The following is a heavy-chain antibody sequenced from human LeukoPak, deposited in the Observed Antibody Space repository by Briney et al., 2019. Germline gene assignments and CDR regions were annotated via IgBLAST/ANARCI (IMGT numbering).Heavy chain of an antibody. Sequence: PSQTLSLTCTVSGGSISSGGYYWSWIRQPPGKGLEWIGYIYHSGSTYYNPSLKSRVTISVDRSKNQFSLKLSSVTAADTAVYYCARGPSLGTTVVGGYYFDYWGQGTLVTVSS. V-gene: IGHV4-30-2*01. CDR1: GGSISSGGYY. CDR2: IYHSGST. CDR3: ARGPSLGTTVVGGYYFDY. D-gene: IGHD4-23*01. J-gene: IGHJ4*02.